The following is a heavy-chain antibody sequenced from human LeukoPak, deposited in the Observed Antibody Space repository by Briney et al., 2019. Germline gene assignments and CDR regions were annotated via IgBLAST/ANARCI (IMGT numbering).Heavy chain of an antibody. CDR2: IYYSEST. J-gene: IGHJ4*02. CDR3: ARHMNSIVRAEVDS. V-gene: IGHV4-39*01. CDR1: GGSISSSSYY. Sequence: SETLSLTCTVSGGSISSSSYYWGWIRQPPGKGLEWIGSIYYSESTYYNPSLKSRVTISVDTTKSQFSLKLSSVTAADTAVYYCARHMNSIVRAEVDSWGQGTLVTVSS. D-gene: IGHD3-10*02.